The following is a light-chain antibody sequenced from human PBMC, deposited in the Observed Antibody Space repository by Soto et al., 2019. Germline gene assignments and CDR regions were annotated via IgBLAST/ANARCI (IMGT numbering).Light chain of an antibody. CDR3: SSYTSRSTHV. Sequence: QSALTQPASVSGSPGQSITISCTGTSSDVGAYNDVSWYQQHPGKVPKLIIFDVSSRPSGVSDRFSGSKSGNTASLTISGLQAEDEGDYCCSSYTSRSTHVFGRGTKLTVL. CDR2: DVS. V-gene: IGLV2-14*03. CDR1: SSDVGAYND. J-gene: IGLJ1*01.